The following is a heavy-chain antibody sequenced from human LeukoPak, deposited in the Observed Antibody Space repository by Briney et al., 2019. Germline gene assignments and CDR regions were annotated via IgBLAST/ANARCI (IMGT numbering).Heavy chain of an antibody. J-gene: IGHJ4*02. CDR2: IYSGGST. Sequence: GGSLRLSCAASGFTFSNYAMSWVRQAPGEGLEWVSVIYSGGSTYYADSVKGRFTISRDNSKNTLYLQMNSLRAEDTAVYYCARDPTYCSSTSCSLWGQGTLVTVSS. V-gene: IGHV3-53*01. D-gene: IGHD2-2*01. CDR1: GFTFSNYA. CDR3: ARDPTYCSSTSCSL.